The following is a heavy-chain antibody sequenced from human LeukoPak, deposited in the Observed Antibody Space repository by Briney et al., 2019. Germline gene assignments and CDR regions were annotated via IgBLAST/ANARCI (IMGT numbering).Heavy chain of an antibody. CDR3: TRTLITATTHLPDS. V-gene: IGHV3-74*01. CDR1: GFTFSSYW. D-gene: IGHD4-17*01. CDR2: IKTDGSHT. J-gene: IGHJ4*02. Sequence: GVSLRLSCAASGFTFSSYWMHWVRQAPGKGLVWVSRIKTDGSHTDYADSVKGRFTISRDNAKNTLYLQMNSLRAEDTAVYYCTRTLITATTHLPDSWGQGTLVTVSS.